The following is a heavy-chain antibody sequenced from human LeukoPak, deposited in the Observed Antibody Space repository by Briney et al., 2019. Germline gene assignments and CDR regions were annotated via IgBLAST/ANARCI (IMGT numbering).Heavy chain of an antibody. CDR2: INHSGST. CDR1: GGSISSYY. V-gene: IGHV4-34*01. D-gene: IGHD3-22*01. J-gene: IGHJ3*02. CDR3: ARDRYDSSAPVVRDAFDI. Sequence: SETLSLTCTVSGGSISSYYWSWIRQPPGKGLEWIGEINHSGSTNYNPSLKSRVTISVDTSKNQFSLKLSSVTAADTAVYYCARDRYDSSAPVVRDAFDIWGQGTMVTVSS.